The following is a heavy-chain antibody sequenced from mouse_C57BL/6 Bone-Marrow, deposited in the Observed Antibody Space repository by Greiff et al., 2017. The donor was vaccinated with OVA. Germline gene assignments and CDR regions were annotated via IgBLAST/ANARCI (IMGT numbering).Heavy chain of an antibody. V-gene: IGHV1-19*01. D-gene: IGHD2-2*01. CDR1: GYTFTDYY. J-gene: IGHJ2*01. CDR3: ARFDGYEDY. Sequence: EVQLQESGPVLVKPGASVKMSCKASGYTFTDYYMNWVKQSHGKSLEWIGVINPYNGGTSYNQKFKGKATLTVDKSSSTAYMELNSLTSEDSAVYYCARFDGYEDYWGQGTTLTVSS. CDR2: INPYNGGT.